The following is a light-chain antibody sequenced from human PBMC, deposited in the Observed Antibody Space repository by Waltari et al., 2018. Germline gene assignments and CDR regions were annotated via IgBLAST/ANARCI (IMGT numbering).Light chain of an antibody. CDR2: GND. V-gene: IGLV1-44*01. CDR3: AAWDKSLSGPV. CDR1: NYDICRST. J-gene: IGLJ3*02. Sequence: QSALTQPPSVYGTPGQSVTISCSSSNYDICRSTGHWYQQLPGTAPKRLLFGNDQRPSGVPDRFSGSKSGTSASLAIRGLQSEDEADYYCAAWDKSLSGPVFGGGTKLTVL.